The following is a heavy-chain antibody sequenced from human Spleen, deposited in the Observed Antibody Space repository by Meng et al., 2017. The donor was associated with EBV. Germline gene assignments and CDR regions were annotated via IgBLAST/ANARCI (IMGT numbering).Heavy chain of an antibody. CDR3: ARQWEVRGPIDY. Sequence: VHLQQWGAGLLQPSETLSLTCAVYGGSLSGYYWSWIRQPPGKGLEWIGEINHGGSTNYNPSLKSRVTISVDKSKNQFSLKLSSVSAADTAVYYCARQWEVRGPIDYWGQGTLVTVSS. V-gene: IGHV4-34*01. CDR2: INHGGST. D-gene: IGHD1-26*01. J-gene: IGHJ4*02. CDR1: GGSLSGYY.